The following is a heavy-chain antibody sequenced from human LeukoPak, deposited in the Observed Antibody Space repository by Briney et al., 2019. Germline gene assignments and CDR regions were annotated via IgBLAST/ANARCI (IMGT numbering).Heavy chain of an antibody. Sequence: GRSLRLSCAASGFTFSSYGMHWVRQAPGKGLEWVAVISYDGSNKYYADSVKGRFIISRDNSKNTLYMQMNSLRAEDTAVYYCAARGGYYPWGQGTLVTVSS. J-gene: IGHJ5*02. V-gene: IGHV3-30*03. D-gene: IGHD2-21*01. CDR3: AARGGYYP. CDR2: ISYDGSNK. CDR1: GFTFSSYG.